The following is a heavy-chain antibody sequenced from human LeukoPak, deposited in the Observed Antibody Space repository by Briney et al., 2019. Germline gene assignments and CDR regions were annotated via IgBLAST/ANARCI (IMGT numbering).Heavy chain of an antibody. CDR2: INHSGST. D-gene: IGHD1-26*01. J-gene: IGHJ6*03. CDR1: GGSFSGYY. V-gene: IGHV4-34*01. CDR3: ARGRYSGSSYYYYYYMDV. Sequence: SETLSLTCAFYGGSFSGYYWSWIRQPPGKGLEWIGEINHSGSTNYNPSLKSRVTISVDTSKNQFSLKLSSVTAADTAVYYCARGRYSGSSYYYYYYMDVCGKGTTVTVSS.